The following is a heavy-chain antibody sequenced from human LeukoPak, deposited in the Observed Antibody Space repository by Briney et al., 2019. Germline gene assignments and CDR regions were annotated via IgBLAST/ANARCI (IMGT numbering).Heavy chain of an antibody. D-gene: IGHD6-19*01. CDR1: GFTFSDYY. CDR3: ARGEYSSGWYSPDAFDI. CDR2: ISSSSSYI. Sequence: PGGSLRLSCAASGFTFSDYYMSWIRQAPGKGLEWVSSISSSSSYIYYADSVKGRFTISRDNAKNSLYLQMNSLRAEDTAVYYCARGEYSSGWYSPDAFDIWGQGTMVTVSS. V-gene: IGHV3-11*06. J-gene: IGHJ3*02.